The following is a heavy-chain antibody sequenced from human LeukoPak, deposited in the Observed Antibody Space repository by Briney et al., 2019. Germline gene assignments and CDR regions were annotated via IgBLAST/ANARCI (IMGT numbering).Heavy chain of an antibody. J-gene: IGHJ4*02. CDR1: GFTFSSYA. V-gene: IGHV4-59*01. CDR3: ATGYGDFRVEGRYFYS. D-gene: IGHD4-17*01. Sequence: GSLRLSCAASGFTFSSYAMSWVRQAPGKGLEFIGHVHYSGTTNYNPSLRSRVTISIDTSKKHFFLKLKSVTAADTAVYYCATGYGDFRVEGRYFYSWGQGTLVTVSS. CDR2: VHYSGTT.